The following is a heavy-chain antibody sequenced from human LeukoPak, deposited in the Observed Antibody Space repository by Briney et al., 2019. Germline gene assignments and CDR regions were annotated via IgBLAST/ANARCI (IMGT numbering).Heavy chain of an antibody. V-gene: IGHV3-64D*06. CDR2: ISSNGGST. CDR1: GFTFSSYA. D-gene: IGHD3-10*01. J-gene: IGHJ4*02. CDR3: VKDWYGSGSYYLDY. Sequence: GGSLRLSCSASGFTFSSYAMHWVRQAPRKGLEYVSAISSNGGSTYYADSVKGRFTISRDNSKNTLYLQMSSLRAEDTAVYYCVKDWYGSGSYYLDYWGQGTLVTVSS.